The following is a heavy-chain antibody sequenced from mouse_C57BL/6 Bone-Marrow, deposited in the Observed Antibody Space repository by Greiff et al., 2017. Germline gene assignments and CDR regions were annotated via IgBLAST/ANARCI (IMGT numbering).Heavy chain of an antibody. D-gene: IGHD1-1*01. Sequence: EVMLVESGGGLVQPGGSMKLSCVASGFTFSNYWMNWVRQSPEKGLEWVAQIRLKSDNYATHYAESVKGRFTISRDDSKSSVYLQMNNLRAEDTGIYYCTTPYYYGSSPFYFDYWGQGTTLTVSS. J-gene: IGHJ2*01. CDR1: GFTFSNYW. CDR3: TTPYYYGSSPFYFDY. CDR2: IRLKSDNYAT. V-gene: IGHV6-3*01.